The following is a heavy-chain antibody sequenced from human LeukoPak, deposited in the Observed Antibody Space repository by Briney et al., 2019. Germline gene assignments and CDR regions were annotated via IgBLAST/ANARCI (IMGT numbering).Heavy chain of an antibody. CDR3: ARDRYYYDSSARYFDY. CDR1: GGSISSYY. V-gene: IGHV4-4*07. CDR2: IHTSGST. Sequence: SETLSLTCTVSGGSISSYYWSWIRQPAGKGLEWIGGIHTSGSTNYSPSLTSRVTMSVDTSKNQFSLKLSSVTAADTAVYYCARDRYYYDSSARYFDYWGQGTLVTVSS. J-gene: IGHJ4*02. D-gene: IGHD3-22*01.